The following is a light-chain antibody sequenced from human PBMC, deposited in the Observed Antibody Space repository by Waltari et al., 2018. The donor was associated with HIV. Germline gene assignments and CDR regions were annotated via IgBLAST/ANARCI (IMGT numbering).Light chain of an antibody. J-gene: IGKJ2*01. CDR2: GAS. CDR1: QSVSSN. V-gene: IGKV3-15*01. CDR3: QQYNNWPPT. Sequence: EIVMTQSPATLSVSPGERATLSCRASQSVSSNLACYQQKPGQAPRLLIYGASTRTTGIAPRFSGSGSETEFTLTINSLQSEDFAVYYCQQYNNWPPTFGKGTKLEIK.